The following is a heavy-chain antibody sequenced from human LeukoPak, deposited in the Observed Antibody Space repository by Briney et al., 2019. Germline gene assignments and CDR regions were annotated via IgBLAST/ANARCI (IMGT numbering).Heavy chain of an antibody. CDR2: VYRRGST. J-gene: IGHJ4*02. CDR3: GRLRWSGSYGFDY. V-gene: IGHV4-4*02. CDR1: GDSISSNYC. Sequence: SETLSLTCAVSGDSISSNYCWRWVHQFPGKGLEWIGEVYRRGSTSYNPSLKSRVVISIDKSKNQYSLNLNSVTAADTAMYYCGRLRWSGSYGFDYWGQGTLVTVSS. D-gene: IGHD1-26*01.